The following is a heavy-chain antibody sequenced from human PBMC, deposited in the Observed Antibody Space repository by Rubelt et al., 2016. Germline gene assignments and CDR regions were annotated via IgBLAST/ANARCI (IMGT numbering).Heavy chain of an antibody. CDR2: ISAYNGDT. CDR1: GYSFITYA. D-gene: IGHD4-17*01. CDR3: GRAWDYCDRFTIDD. J-gene: IGHJ4*02. V-gene: IGHV1-18*01. Sequence: QVQLVQSGAEMRKPGASVKVSCQTSGYSFITYAVNWVRQAPGQGLEWMGWISAYNGDTKYAHKLQGRVTLTTDTSTNTAYMELTNLKSDDTAVYYCGRAWDYCDRFTIDDRGQGTLVSVAA.